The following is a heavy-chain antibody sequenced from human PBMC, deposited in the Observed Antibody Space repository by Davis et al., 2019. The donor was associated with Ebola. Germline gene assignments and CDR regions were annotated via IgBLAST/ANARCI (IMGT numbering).Heavy chain of an antibody. Sequence: GGSLRLSCTASGFTFGDYAMSWVRQAPGKGLEWVGFIRSKAYGGTTEYAASVKGRFTISRDDSKSIAYLQMNSLKTEDTAVYYCTRSMIVVVPAAVDYWGQGTLVTVSS. D-gene: IGHD2-2*01. CDR3: TRSMIVVVPAAVDY. J-gene: IGHJ4*02. CDR2: IRSKAYGGTT. CDR1: GFTFGDYA. V-gene: IGHV3-49*04.